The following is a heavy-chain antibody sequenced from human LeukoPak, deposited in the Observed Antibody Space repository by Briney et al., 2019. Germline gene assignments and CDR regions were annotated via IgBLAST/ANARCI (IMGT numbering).Heavy chain of an antibody. V-gene: IGHV3-30*02. J-gene: IGHJ4*02. CDR2: IRYDGSNK. CDR1: GFTFSSYG. Sequence: PGGSLRLSCAASGFTFSSYGMHWVRQAPGKGLEWVAFIRYDGSNKYYADSVKGRFTISRDNSKNTLYLQMNSLRAEDTAVYYCAKDQNPSSYAHFSAMVSSEPLENYWGQGTLVTVSS. D-gene: IGHD5-18*01. CDR3: AKDQNPSSYAHFSAMVSSEPLENY.